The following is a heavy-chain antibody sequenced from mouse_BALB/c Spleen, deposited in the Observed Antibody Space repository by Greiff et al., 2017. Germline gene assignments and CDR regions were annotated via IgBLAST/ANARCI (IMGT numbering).Heavy chain of an antibody. J-gene: IGHJ4*01. D-gene: IGHD2-3*01. V-gene: IGHV5-17*02. CDR3: ARSEDGYPYAMDY. CDR2: ISSGSSTI. Sequence: EVMLVESGGGLVQPGGSRKLSCAASGFTFSSFGMHWVRQAPEKGLEWVAYISSGSSTIYYADTVKGRFTISRDNPKNTLFLQMTSLRSEDTAMYYCARSEDGYPYAMDYWGQGTSVTVSS. CDR1: GFTFSSFG.